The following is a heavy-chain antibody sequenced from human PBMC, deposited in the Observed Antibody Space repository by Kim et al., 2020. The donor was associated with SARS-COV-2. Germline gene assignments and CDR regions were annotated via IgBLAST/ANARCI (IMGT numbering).Heavy chain of an antibody. CDR3: ARGPNYSPFDY. J-gene: IGHJ4*02. D-gene: IGHD4-4*01. V-gene: IGHV3-48*03. Sequence: YYADPVEGRFTTARDNDKNSLYLQMNSLRAEDTAVYYCARGPNYSPFDYWGQGTLVTVSS.